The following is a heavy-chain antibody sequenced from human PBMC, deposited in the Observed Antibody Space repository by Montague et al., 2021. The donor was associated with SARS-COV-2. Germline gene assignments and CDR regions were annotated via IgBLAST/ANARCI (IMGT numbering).Heavy chain of an antibody. CDR1: GGSISSYY. J-gene: IGHJ3*02. CDR2: IYYSGST. CDR3: AREVRYYYDSSGPGAFDM. D-gene: IGHD3-22*01. Sequence: SETLSLTCTVSGGSISSYYWSWIRQPPGKGLEWIGYIYYSGSTNYNPSLKSRVTISVDTSKNQFSLKLSSVTAADTAVYYCAREVRYYYDSSGPGAFDMWAKGQRSPSLQ. V-gene: IGHV4-59*01.